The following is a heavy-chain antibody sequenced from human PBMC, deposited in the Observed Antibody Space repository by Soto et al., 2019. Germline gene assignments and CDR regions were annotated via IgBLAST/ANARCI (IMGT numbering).Heavy chain of an antibody. CDR1: GGSISSGGYY. CDR3: ARDMGGYNPREHYYYSYGMDV. CDR2: IYYSGST. Sequence: QVQLQESGPGLVKPSQTLSLTCTVSGGSISSGGYYWSWFCKHPGKGLAWIGSIYYSGSTYYNPSVKSRVTISVDTSKNQFSLKLSSMTAAYTAVYYGARDMGGYNPREHYYYSYGMDVWGQGTTVTVSS. J-gene: IGHJ6*02. D-gene: IGHD5-12*01. V-gene: IGHV4-31*03.